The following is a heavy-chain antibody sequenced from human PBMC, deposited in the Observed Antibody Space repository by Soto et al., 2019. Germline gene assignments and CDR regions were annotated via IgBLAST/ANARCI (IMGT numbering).Heavy chain of an antibody. Sequence: PGGSLRLSCAASGFTFSSYGMHWVRQAPGKGLEWVAVISYDGSNKYYADSVKGRFTISRDNSKNTLYLQMNSLRAEDTAVYYCAKHFDDWGQGTLVTVSS. CDR2: ISYDGSNK. V-gene: IGHV3-30*18. CDR3: AKHFDD. J-gene: IGHJ5*02. CDR1: GFTFSSYG.